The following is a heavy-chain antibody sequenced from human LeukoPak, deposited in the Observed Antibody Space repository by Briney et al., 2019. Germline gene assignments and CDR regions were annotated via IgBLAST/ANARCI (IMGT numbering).Heavy chain of an antibody. CDR3: ATPLGDGYQVFNYFDY. CDR2: ISYDGSNK. CDR1: GFTFSSYA. J-gene: IGHJ4*02. D-gene: IGHD5-18*01. Sequence: GSLRLSCAASGFTFSSYAMHWVRQAPGTGLEWVAVISYDGSNKYYADSVKGRFTISRDNSRNTLYLQMNSLRAEDTALYYCATPLGDGYQVFNYFDYWGQGTLVTVSS. V-gene: IGHV3-30*04.